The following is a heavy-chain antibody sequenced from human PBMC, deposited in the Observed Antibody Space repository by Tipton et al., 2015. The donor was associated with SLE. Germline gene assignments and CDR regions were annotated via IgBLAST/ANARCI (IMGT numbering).Heavy chain of an antibody. CDR3: AGSIVGATPPDY. V-gene: IGHV3-66*02. CDR2: IYSGGTT. Sequence: SLRLSCTAAGFILSDSVMSWVRQAPGKGLEWVSLIYSGGTTYYADSVKGRFTISRDNSKNTLYLQMNSLRAEDTAVYYCAGSIVGATPPDYWGQGTLVTVSS. D-gene: IGHD1-26*01. J-gene: IGHJ4*02. CDR1: GFILSDSV.